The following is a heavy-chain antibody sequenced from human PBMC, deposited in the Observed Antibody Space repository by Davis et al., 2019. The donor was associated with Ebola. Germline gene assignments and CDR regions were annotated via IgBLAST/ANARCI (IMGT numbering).Heavy chain of an antibody. CDR2: ISGSGEST. D-gene: IGHD1-26*01. CDR3: AKDTSNIWFDI. Sequence: GESLKISCAASGFSFSNYAVSWVRQAPGKGLEWASAISGSGESTYYADSVKGRFTISRDNSKNTLHLQMNSLRAEDTAIYYCAKDTSNIWFDIWGQGTNVTVSS. J-gene: IGHJ3*02. V-gene: IGHV3-23*01. CDR1: GFSFSNYA.